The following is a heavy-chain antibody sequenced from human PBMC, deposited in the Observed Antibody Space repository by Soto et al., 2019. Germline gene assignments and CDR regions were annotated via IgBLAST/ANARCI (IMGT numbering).Heavy chain of an antibody. CDR2: IYHSGT. J-gene: IGHJ4*02. Sequence: QLQLQESGSGLVKPSQTLSLTCAVSGGSISSGGYSWGWIRQPPGKGLEWIGYIYHSGTYYNPSLKSRVTISVDSSKNQFSLKLSSVSAADTAVYYCARGGKTVTTLDYWGQGTLVTVSS. CDR3: ARGGKTVTTLDY. V-gene: IGHV4-30-2*01. CDR1: GGSISSGGYS. D-gene: IGHD4-17*01.